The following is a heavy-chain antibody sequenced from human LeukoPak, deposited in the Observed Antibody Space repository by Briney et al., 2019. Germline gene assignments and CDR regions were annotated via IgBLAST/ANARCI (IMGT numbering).Heavy chain of an antibody. CDR3: ARSRTKDSSSWYRY. CDR2: INHSGST. Sequence: SETLSLTCAVYGGSFSGYYWSWIRQPPWKGLEWIGEINHSGSTNYNPSLKSRVTISVDTSKNQFSLKLSSVTAADTAVYYCARSRTKDSSSWYRYWGQGTLVTVSS. D-gene: IGHD6-13*01. V-gene: IGHV4-34*01. J-gene: IGHJ4*02. CDR1: GGSFSGYY.